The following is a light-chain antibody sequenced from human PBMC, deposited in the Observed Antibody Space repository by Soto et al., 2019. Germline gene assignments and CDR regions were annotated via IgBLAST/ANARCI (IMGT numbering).Light chain of an antibody. J-gene: IGKJ1*01. Sequence: DIQMTQSPSTLSASVGDRVTIPCRASQSLISWLAWYQQKPGKAPKLLIYKASTLKSGVPSRFSGSGSGTEFTLTISSLQPDDFATYYCQQYNSYSEAFGQGTKVDIK. CDR3: QQYNSYSEA. CDR1: QSLISW. CDR2: KAS. V-gene: IGKV1-5*03.